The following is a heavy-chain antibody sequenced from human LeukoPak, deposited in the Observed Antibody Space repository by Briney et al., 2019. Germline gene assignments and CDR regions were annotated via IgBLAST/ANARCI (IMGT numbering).Heavy chain of an antibody. Sequence: GASVKVSCKASGYTFTSYGISWVRQAPGQGLEWMGWISAYNGNTNYAQKLQGRVTMTTDTSTSTAYMELRSLRSDDTAVYYCARFGAYCGGDCYYYYGMDVWDQGTTVTVSS. D-gene: IGHD2-21*02. J-gene: IGHJ6*02. CDR3: ARFGAYCGGDCYYYYGMDV. CDR1: GYTFTSYG. V-gene: IGHV1-18*01. CDR2: ISAYNGNT.